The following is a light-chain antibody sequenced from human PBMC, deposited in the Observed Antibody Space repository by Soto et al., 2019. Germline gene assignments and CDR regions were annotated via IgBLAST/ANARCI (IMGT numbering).Light chain of an antibody. CDR2: AAS. CDR3: QQSYSTPLT. J-gene: IGKJ4*01. V-gene: IGKV1-39*01. CDR1: QSITKS. Sequence: DIQMTQSPSSLSASVGDRVTITCRASQSITKSVNWYQQKPGKAPKVLIHAASNLQSGVPSRFSGSGSGTDFTLSISNLQPEDFATYYCQQSYSTPLTFGRGTKVDIK.